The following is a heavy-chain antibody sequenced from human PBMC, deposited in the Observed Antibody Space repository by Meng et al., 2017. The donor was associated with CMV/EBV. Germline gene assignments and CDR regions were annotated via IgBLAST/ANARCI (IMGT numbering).Heavy chain of an antibody. V-gene: IGHV4-59*01. CDR3: ARGVEMATINYYGMDV. D-gene: IGHD5-24*01. CDR2: IYYSGST. Sequence: SETLSLTCTVSGGSISSYYWSWIRQPPGKGLEWIGYIYYSGSTNYNPSLKSRVTISVDTSKNQFSLKLSSVTAADTAAYYCARGVEMATINYYGMDVWGQGTTVTVSS. CDR1: GGSISSYY. J-gene: IGHJ6*02.